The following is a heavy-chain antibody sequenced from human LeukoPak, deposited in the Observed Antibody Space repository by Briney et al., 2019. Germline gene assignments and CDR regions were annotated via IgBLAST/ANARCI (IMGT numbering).Heavy chain of an antibody. CDR3: ATNSLSYSYGATPFDY. V-gene: IGHV3-30*03. D-gene: IGHD5-18*01. CDR2: ISYDGSNK. CDR1: GFTFSSYG. J-gene: IGHJ4*02. Sequence: PGGSLRLSCAASGFTFSSYGMHWVRQAPGKGLGWVAVISYDGSNKYYADSVKGRFTISRDNSKNTLYLQMNSLRAEDTAVYYCATNSLSYSYGATPFDYWGQGTLVTVSS.